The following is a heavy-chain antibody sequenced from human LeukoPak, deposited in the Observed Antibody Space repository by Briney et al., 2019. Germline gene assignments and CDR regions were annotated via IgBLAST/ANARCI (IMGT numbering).Heavy chain of an antibody. CDR3: ARAIIAAAGTAYYYYSMDV. D-gene: IGHD6-13*01. V-gene: IGHV1-8*01. J-gene: IGHJ6*02. CDR2: MNPNSGNT. Sequence: ASVKVSCKASGYTFTSYDINWVRQATGQGLEWMGWMNPNSGNTGYAQKFQGRVTMTRNTSISTAYMELSSLRSEDTAVYYCARAIIAAAGTAYYYYSMDVWGQGTTVTVPS. CDR1: GYTFTSYD.